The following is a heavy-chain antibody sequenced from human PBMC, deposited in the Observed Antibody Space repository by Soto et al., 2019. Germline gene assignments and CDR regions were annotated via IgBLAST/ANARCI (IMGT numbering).Heavy chain of an antibody. D-gene: IGHD3-16*01. CDR3: AKPPVWKSGHLSF. Sequence: PGGSLRLSCAGSGLTLNDYTMSWVRQAPGKGLEWVSSIRGGERTTFYADSVTGRFTISRDDSKNTLSLQMNSLRAEDTALYYCAKPPVWKSGHLSFWGQGTLVTVSS. CDR1: GLTLNDYT. V-gene: IGHV3-23*01. J-gene: IGHJ4*02. CDR2: IRGGERTT.